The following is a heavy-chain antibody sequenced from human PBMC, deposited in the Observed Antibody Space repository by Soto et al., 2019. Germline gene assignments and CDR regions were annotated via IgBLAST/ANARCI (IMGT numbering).Heavy chain of an antibody. V-gene: IGHV4-59*01. D-gene: IGHD3-3*01. J-gene: IGHJ6*02. Sequence: LSLTCTVSGGSISSYYWSWIRQSPGKGLEWIGYIYYSGSTNYNPSLKSRVTISVDTSKNQFSLKLSSVTAADTAVYYCARDIWRGLGYFGYYNGLDGPGQGTTVTVSS. CDR2: IYYSGST. CDR1: GGSISSYY. CDR3: ARDIWRGLGYFGYYNGLDG.